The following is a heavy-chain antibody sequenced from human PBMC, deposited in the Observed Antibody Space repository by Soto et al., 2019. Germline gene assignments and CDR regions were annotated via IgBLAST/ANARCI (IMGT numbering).Heavy chain of an antibody. CDR2: ISGSGGST. D-gene: IGHD1-1*01. V-gene: IGHV3-23*01. Sequence: GGSLRFSCAASGFTFSSYAMSWVRQAPGKGLEWVSAISGSGGSTYYADSVKGRFTISRDNSKNTLYLQMNSLRAEDTAVYYCAKVCRNDVLVNDYWGQGTLVTVSS. CDR3: AKVCRNDVLVNDY. J-gene: IGHJ4*02. CDR1: GFTFSSYA.